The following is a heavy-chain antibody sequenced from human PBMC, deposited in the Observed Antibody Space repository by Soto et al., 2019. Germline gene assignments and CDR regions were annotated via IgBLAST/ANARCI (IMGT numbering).Heavy chain of an antibody. J-gene: IGHJ6*02. CDR1: GGTFSSYA. D-gene: IGHD2-2*01. CDR3: ARHVPAAGYYYGMDV. Sequence: QVQLVQSGAEVKKPGSSVKVSCKDSGGTFSSYAISWVRQAPGQGLEWMGGIISIFGTANYAQKFQGRVTITADESTGTAYMELSSLRSEDTAVYYCARHVPAAGYYYGMDVWGQGTTVTVSS. V-gene: IGHV1-69*12. CDR2: IISIFGTA.